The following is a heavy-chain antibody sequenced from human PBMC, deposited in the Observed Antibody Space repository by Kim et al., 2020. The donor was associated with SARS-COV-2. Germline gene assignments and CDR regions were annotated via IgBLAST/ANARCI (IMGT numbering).Heavy chain of an antibody. CDR3: VKGGGYKYDESWFDP. J-gene: IGHJ5*02. V-gene: IGHV3-9*01. CDR2: ISWNSGRI. D-gene: IGHD5-18*01. Sequence: GGSLRLSCAASGFSFVDYAMHWVRQAPGKGLEWVSGISWNSGRIGYADSVKGRFTISRDNAKDSLSLQMSSLRDEDTALYYCVKGGGYKYDESWFDPWGQGTLVTVSS. CDR1: GFSFVDYA.